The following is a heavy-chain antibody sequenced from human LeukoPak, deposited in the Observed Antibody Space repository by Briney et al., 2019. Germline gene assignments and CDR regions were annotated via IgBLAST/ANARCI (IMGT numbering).Heavy chain of an antibody. D-gene: IGHD6-6*01. CDR1: GFTFSSYG. Sequence: GGSLRLSCAASGFTFSSYGMQWVRQAPGKGLEGVAVIWYDGSNKYYADSVKGRFTISRDNSKNTLYLQMNSLRAEDTAVYYCARDPSNPTAFDYWGQGTLVTVSS. V-gene: IGHV3-33*01. J-gene: IGHJ4*02. CDR3: ARDPSNPTAFDY. CDR2: IWYDGSNK.